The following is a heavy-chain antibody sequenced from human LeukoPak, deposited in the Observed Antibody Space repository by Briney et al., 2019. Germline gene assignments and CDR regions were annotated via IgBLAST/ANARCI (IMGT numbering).Heavy chain of an antibody. CDR3: ARDLIVPAATDY. V-gene: IGHV3-21*01. J-gene: IGHJ4*02. Sequence: GGSLRLSCAASGFTFSSYSMNWVRQAPGKGLEWVSSISSSSSYIYYADSVKGRFTISRDNAKNSLYLQMNSPRAEDTAVYYCARDLIVPAATDYWGQGTLVTVSS. D-gene: IGHD2-2*01. CDR2: ISSSSSYI. CDR1: GFTFSSYS.